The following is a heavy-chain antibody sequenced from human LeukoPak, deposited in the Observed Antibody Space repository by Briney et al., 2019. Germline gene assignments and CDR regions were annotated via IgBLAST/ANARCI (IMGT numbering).Heavy chain of an antibody. CDR2: ISGSGGST. CDR1: GFTLSSYA. J-gene: IGHJ4*02. Sequence: PGGSLRLSCAASGFTLSSYAMSWVRQAPGKGLEWVSAISGSGGSTYYADSVKGRFTISRDNSKNTLYLQMNSLRAEDTAVYYCAKDPGPKMGVGATYWGQGTLVTVSS. V-gene: IGHV3-23*01. CDR3: AKDPGPKMGVGATY. D-gene: IGHD1-26*01.